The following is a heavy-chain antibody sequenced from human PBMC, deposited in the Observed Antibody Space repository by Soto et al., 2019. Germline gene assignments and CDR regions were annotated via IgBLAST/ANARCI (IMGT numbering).Heavy chain of an antibody. CDR2: ISYSGTT. Sequence: SETLSLTCTVSGDSISSANNYWSWIRQPPGEGLEWIGFISYSGTTSYSPSLKSRVTISLDRSKNQFSLKLTSVTAADTAVYYCARAQTTRVGYWGQGTLVTVSS. CDR1: GDSISSANNY. D-gene: IGHD1-1*01. J-gene: IGHJ4*02. CDR3: ARAQTTRVGY. V-gene: IGHV4-30-4*01.